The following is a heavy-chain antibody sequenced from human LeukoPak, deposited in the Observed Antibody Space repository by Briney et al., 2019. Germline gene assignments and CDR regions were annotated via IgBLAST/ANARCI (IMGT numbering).Heavy chain of an antibody. V-gene: IGHV1-8*01. CDR2: MNPNSGNT. CDR1: GYTFTSYD. J-gene: IGHJ6*02. D-gene: IGHD2-15*01. Sequence: GASVKLSCKASGYTFTSYDINWVRQATGQGLEWMGWMNPNSGNTGYAQKFQVRVTMTRNTSISTAYMELSSLRSEDTAVYYCARGPTGDIARTLYGMDVWGQGTTVTVSS. CDR3: ARGPTGDIARTLYGMDV.